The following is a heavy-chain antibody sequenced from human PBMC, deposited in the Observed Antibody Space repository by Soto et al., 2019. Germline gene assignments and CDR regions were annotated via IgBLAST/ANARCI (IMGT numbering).Heavy chain of an antibody. CDR2: IIPISGTT. Sequence: GASVKVSCKASGDVFRSYGINWVRQAPGQGLEWMGGIIPISGTTNYAQKFQGRVAITADESTDTVYMELSRLRSEDTAVYFCARVRCFNGLCHTADYGMDVWGQGXTVTVSS. D-gene: IGHD2-8*01. CDR1: GDVFRSYG. J-gene: IGHJ6*02. V-gene: IGHV1-69*13. CDR3: ARVRCFNGLCHTADYGMDV.